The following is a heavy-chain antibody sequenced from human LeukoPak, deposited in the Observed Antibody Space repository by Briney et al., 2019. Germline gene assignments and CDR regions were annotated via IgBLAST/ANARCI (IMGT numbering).Heavy chain of an antibody. J-gene: IGHJ4*02. CDR2: IYYSGST. CDR1: GDSISSSSYY. V-gene: IGHV4-39*01. CDR3: ASRPGYSSG. Sequence: PSETLSLTCTVSGDSISSSSYYWGWIRQPPGKGLEWIGTIYYSGSTHYNPSLKSRVTISVDTSKNQFSLKLSSVTAADTAVYYCASRPGYSSGWGQGTLVTVSS. D-gene: IGHD6-19*01.